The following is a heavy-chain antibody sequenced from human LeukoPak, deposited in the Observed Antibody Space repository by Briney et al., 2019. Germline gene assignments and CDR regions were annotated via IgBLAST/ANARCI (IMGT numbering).Heavy chain of an antibody. V-gene: IGHV3-49*04. D-gene: IGHD2-21*02. CDR3: TRDLPAYCGGDCYGYFQH. CDR2: IRSKAYGGTT. CDR1: GFTFGDYA. Sequence: GGSLRLSCTASGFTFGDYAMSWVRQAPGKGLEWVGFIRSKAYGGTTEYAASVKGIFTISRDDSKSIAYLQMNSLKTEDTAVYYCTRDLPAYCGGDCYGYFQHWGQGTLVTVSS. J-gene: IGHJ1*01.